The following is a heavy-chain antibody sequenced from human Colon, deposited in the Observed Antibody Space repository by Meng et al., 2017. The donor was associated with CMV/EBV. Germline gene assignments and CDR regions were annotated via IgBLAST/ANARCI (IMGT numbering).Heavy chain of an antibody. Sequence: GFAFSGYWMHWVRQAPGEGPVWVSRINHDGSNTIYADSVKGRFTISRDNAKNTVYLQMNNLRAEDTAVYYCVRESGPTAVRDNRFDPWGQGTLVTVSS. V-gene: IGHV3-74*01. D-gene: IGHD6-6*01. CDR1: GFAFSGYW. CDR3: VRESGPTAVRDNRFDP. J-gene: IGHJ5*02. CDR2: INHDGSNT.